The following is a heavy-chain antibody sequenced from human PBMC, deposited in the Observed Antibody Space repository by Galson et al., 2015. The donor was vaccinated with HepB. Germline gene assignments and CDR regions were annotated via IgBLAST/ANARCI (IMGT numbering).Heavy chain of an antibody. CDR2: ISYDGSNK. V-gene: IGHV3-30-3*01. Sequence: SLRLSCAASGFTFSSYAMHWVRQAPGKGLEWVAVISYDGSNKYYADSVKGRFTISRDNSKNTLYLQMNSLRAEDTAVYYCAREVQEFDYWGQGTLVTVSS. D-gene: IGHD1-1*01. J-gene: IGHJ4*02. CDR3: AREVQEFDY. CDR1: GFTFSSYA.